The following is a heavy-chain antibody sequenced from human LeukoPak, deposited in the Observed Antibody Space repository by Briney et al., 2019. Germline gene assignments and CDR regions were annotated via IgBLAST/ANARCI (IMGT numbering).Heavy chain of an antibody. V-gene: IGHV3-74*01. Sequence: GGSLRLSCAASGFTFSSYWMHWVRQAPGKGLVWVSRINSDGSSTSYADSVKGRFIISRDNAKNMLYLQMSSLRVKDTAVYSCALDEGFDPWGQGTLVTVSS. CDR2: INSDGSST. CDR3: ALDEGFDP. J-gene: IGHJ5*02. CDR1: GFTFSSYW.